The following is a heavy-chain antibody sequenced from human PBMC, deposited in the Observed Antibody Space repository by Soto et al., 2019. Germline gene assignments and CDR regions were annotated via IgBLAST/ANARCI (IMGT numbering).Heavy chain of an antibody. CDR2: IIPIFGIA. V-gene: IGHV1-69*10. CDR1: GGTFSSYA. J-gene: IGHJ4*02. D-gene: IGHD6-6*01. CDR3: ARRDSSSYYFDY. Sequence: ASVKVSCKASGGTFSSYAISWGRQAPGQGLEWMGGIIPIFGIANYAQKFQGRVTITADKSTSTAYMELSSLRSEDTAVYYCARRDSSSYYFDYWGQGTLVTVSS.